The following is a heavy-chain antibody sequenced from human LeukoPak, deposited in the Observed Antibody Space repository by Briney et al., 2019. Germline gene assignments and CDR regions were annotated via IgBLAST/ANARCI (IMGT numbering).Heavy chain of an antibody. V-gene: IGHV1-69*04. D-gene: IGHD5-24*01. J-gene: IGHJ6*02. CDR2: IIPILAIT. CDR1: GYTFTRFY. CDR3: AGVDGGDGYNYAYYYGMDV. Sequence: SVKVSCKASGYTFTRFYIHWVRQAPGQGLEWMARIIPILAITNYAQKFLGRVTITADKSTNTAYLELSSLRYEDTAVYYCAGVDGGDGYNYAYYYGMDVWGQGTTVTVSS.